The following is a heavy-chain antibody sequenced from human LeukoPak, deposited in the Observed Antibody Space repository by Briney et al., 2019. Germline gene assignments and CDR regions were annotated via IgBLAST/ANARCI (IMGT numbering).Heavy chain of an antibody. J-gene: IGHJ4*02. CDR1: GLTFSSYS. CDR3: ARDLSGSYSFDY. CDR2: ISSSSSYI. D-gene: IGHD1-26*01. Sequence: GGSLRLSCAASGLTFSSYSMNWVRQAPGKGLEWVSSISSSSSYIYYADSVKGRFTISRDNAKNSLYLQMNSLRAEDTAVYYCARDLSGSYSFDYWGQGTLVTVSS. V-gene: IGHV3-21*01.